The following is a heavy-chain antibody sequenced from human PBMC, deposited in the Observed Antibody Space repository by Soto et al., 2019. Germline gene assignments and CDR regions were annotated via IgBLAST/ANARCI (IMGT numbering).Heavy chain of an antibody. D-gene: IGHD5-12*01. CDR2: ISGSGGST. Sequence: EVQLLESGGGLVQPGGSLRLSCAASGFTFSSYAMSWVRQAPGKGLEWVSAISGSGGSTYYADSVKGRFTISRDNSKNTRYRQMNSLRAEDTAVYYCAKGRESGYGVFDYWGQGTLVTVSS. V-gene: IGHV3-23*01. CDR1: GFTFSSYA. J-gene: IGHJ4*02. CDR3: AKGRESGYGVFDY.